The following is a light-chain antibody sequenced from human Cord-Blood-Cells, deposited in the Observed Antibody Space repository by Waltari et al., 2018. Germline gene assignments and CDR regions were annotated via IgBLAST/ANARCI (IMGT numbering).Light chain of an antibody. V-gene: IGKV1-5*03. CDR2: TAS. CDR1: PSISSL. Sequence: DIQMTQSPSTLSASVGDRVTITCRASPSISSLLTWYQQKPGKAPNLLIYTASSFESGVPSRFSGSGSGTEFTLTISSLQPDDFATYYCQQNNSNPRTFGGGTKVEIK. CDR3: QQNNSNPRT. J-gene: IGKJ4*02.